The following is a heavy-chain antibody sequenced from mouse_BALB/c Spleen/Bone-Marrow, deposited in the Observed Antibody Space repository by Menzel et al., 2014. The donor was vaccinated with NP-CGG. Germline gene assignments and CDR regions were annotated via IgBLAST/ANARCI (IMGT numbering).Heavy chain of an antibody. CDR2: IYPGDGDT. J-gene: IGHJ2*01. V-gene: IGHV1-80*01. CDR3: ARGGISVDY. Sequence: VQLVESGAELVRPGSSVKISCKASGYAFSVYWMNWVKQRPGQGLEWIGQIYPGDGDTNYNGKFKGRATLTADKSSNTAYVQLSSLTSEDSAVYFCARGGISVDYWGQGTTLTVSS. CDR1: GYAFSVYW.